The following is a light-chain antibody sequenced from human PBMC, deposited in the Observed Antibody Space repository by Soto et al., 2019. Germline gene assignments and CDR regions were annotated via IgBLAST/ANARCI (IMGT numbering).Light chain of an antibody. Sequence: EIVLTQSPATLSSFPGDRVTLSCRASQYINTRLAWYQHRPGQPPRLLIYQTSIRSAGIPARFSASGTGTDFTLTISDVQPEDFAVYYCHQRQSSPRTFGQGTKVDI. CDR1: QYINTR. J-gene: IGKJ1*01. V-gene: IGKV3-11*01. CDR3: HQRQSSPRT. CDR2: QTS.